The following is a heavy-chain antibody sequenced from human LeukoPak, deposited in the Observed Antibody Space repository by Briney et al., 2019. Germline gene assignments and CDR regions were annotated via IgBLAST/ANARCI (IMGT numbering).Heavy chain of an antibody. Sequence: PGGSLRLSCAASGXTFSNYRMNWVRQAPGKGLEWVSYISSGSSTIFYADSVKGRFTISRDNSKNTLYLQMNRLRAEDTAVYYCARDWGEGFFSMAFDIWGQGTMVTVSS. CDR1: GXTFSNYR. J-gene: IGHJ3*02. D-gene: IGHD3-16*01. CDR2: ISSGSSTI. V-gene: IGHV3-48*01. CDR3: ARDWGEGFFSMAFDI.